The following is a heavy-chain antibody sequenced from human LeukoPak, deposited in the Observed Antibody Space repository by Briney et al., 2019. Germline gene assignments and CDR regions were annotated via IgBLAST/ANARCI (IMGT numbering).Heavy chain of an antibody. CDR3: ARAHRPYTFWD. Sequence: GGSLRLSCAASGFTFSSYAMHWVRQAPGKGLEWVAVISYDGSNKYYADSVKGRFTISRDNSKSTLYLQMNSLRAEDTAVYYCARAHRPYTFWDWGQGTLVTVSS. CDR1: GFTFSSYA. J-gene: IGHJ4*02. D-gene: IGHD3-3*01. CDR2: ISYDGSNK. V-gene: IGHV3-30-3*01.